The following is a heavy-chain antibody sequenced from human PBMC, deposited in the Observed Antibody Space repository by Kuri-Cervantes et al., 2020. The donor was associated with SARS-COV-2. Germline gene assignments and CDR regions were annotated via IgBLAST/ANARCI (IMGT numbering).Heavy chain of an antibody. CDR3: ARVTRRYCSSTSCSAFDI. J-gene: IGHJ3*02. CDR2: ISYDGSNK. V-gene: IGHV3-30*03. Sequence: GGSLRLSCAASGFTFSSYAMSWVRQAPGKGLEWVAVISYDGSNKYYADSVKGRFTISRDNSKNTLYLQMNSLRAEDTAVYYCARVTRRYCSSTSCSAFDIWGQGTMVTVSS. CDR1: GFTFSSYA. D-gene: IGHD2-2*01.